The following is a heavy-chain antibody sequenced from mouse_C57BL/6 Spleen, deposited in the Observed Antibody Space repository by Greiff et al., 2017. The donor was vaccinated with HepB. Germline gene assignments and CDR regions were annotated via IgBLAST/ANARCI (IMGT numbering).Heavy chain of an antibody. CDR2: ISNGGGST. J-gene: IGHJ3*01. CDR3: ARSTMVTTSWFAY. CDR1: GFTFSDYY. Sequence: EVQGVESGGGLVQPGGSLKLSCAASGFTFSDYYMYWVRQTPEKRLEWVAYISNGGGSTYYPDTVKGRFPISRDNAKNTLYLQMSRLKSEDTAMYYCARSTMVTTSWFAYWGQGTLVTVSA. D-gene: IGHD2-2*01. V-gene: IGHV5-12*01.